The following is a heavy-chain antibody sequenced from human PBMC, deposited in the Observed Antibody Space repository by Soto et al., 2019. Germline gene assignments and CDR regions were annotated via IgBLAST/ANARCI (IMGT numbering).Heavy chain of an antibody. D-gene: IGHD6-13*01. CDR3: ARDLIAAAGTTPYYYGMDV. J-gene: IGHJ6*02. Sequence: PSETLSLTCTVSGGSISSGDYYWSWIRQPPGKGLEWIGYIYYSGSTYYNPSLKSRVTISVDTSKNQFSLKLSSVIAADTAVYYCARDLIAAAGTTPYYYGMDVWGQGTTSTFSS. V-gene: IGHV4-30-4*01. CDR2: IYYSGST. CDR1: GGSISSGDYY.